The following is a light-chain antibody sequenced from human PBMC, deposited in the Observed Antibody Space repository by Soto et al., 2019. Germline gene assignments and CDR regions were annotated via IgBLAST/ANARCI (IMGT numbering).Light chain of an antibody. J-gene: IGKJ4*01. CDR1: QSLLYISNNKNY. V-gene: IGKV4-1*01. CDR3: QQYYSIPPT. Sequence: DIVMTQSPDSLAVSLGERATINCKSSQSLLYISNNKNYLTWYQHKPGQPPKLLIYWASTRESGVPDRFSGSGSGTDVTLTLSSLQAEDVAVYYCQQYYSIPPTFGGGTRVEIK. CDR2: WAS.